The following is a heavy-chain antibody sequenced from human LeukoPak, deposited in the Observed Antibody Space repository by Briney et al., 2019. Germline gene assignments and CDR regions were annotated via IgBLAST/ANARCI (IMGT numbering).Heavy chain of an antibody. CDR1: GGSFSGYY. CDR2: INHSGST. Sequence: SETLSLTCAVYGGSFSGYYWSWIRQPPGKGLEWIGEINHSGSTNYNPSLKSRVTISVDTSRNQFSLKLSSVTAADTAVYYCARGRPGPLGYCSSTSCYGTYFDYWGQGTLVTVSS. J-gene: IGHJ4*02. V-gene: IGHV4-34*01. CDR3: ARGRPGPLGYCSSTSCYGTYFDY. D-gene: IGHD2-2*01.